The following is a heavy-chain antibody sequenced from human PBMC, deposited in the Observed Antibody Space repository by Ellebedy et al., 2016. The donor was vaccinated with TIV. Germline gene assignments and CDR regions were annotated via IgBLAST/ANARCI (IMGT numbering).Heavy chain of an antibody. CDR3: ATDGPGDPHAKPYYHYYGMDV. D-gene: IGHD2-2*01. V-gene: IGHV1-24*01. CDR2: FDPEDDET. CDR1: GYSVTELS. Sequence: AASVKVSCKVSGYSVTELSIHWVRQAPGKGLEWMGGFDPEDDETVFAQNFQGRVTMTEDTFTDTAYMELSSLRSEDTAVYYCATDGPGDPHAKPYYHYYGMDVWGQGTTVMVSS. J-gene: IGHJ6*02.